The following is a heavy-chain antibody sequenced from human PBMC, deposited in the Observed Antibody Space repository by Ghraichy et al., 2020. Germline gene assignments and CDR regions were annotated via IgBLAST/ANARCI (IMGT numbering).Heavy chain of an antibody. D-gene: IGHD6-25*01. Sequence: SETLSLTCAVTGYSISSNYYWGWLRQPPGKGLEWIGNIYHGGSTYYNPPLTSRVTISVDTSKNQFSLKLSSVTAADTAVYYCARVGLSDKYYYYYMDVWGKGTTVTVSS. CDR1: GYSISSNYY. V-gene: IGHV4-38-2*01. J-gene: IGHJ6*03. CDR2: IYHGGST. CDR3: ARVGLSDKYYYYYMDV.